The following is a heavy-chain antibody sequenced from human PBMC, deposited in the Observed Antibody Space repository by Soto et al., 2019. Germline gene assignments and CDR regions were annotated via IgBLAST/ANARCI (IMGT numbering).Heavy chain of an antibody. D-gene: IGHD3-10*01. CDR2: INHSGST. CDR3: GYGSGSYKGDAFDI. J-gene: IGHJ3*02. CDR1: GGSFSGYY. Sequence: SETLCLTCAVYGGSFSGYYWSWFRQPPGKGLEWIGEINHSGSTNYNPSLKSRVTISVDTSKNQFSLKLSSVTAADTAVYYCGYGSGSYKGDAFDIWGQGTMVT. V-gene: IGHV4-34*01.